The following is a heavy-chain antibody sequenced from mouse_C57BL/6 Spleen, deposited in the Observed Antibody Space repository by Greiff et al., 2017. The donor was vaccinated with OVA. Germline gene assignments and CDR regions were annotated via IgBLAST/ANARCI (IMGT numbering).Heavy chain of an antibody. J-gene: IGHJ4*01. CDR2: INPNNGGT. Sequence: VQLQQSGPELVKPGASVKISCKASGYTFTDYYMNWVKQSHGKSLEWIGDINPNNGGTSYNQKFKGKATLTVDKSSSTAYMELRSLTSEDSAVYYCARSGGNYPMDYWGQGTSVTVSS. D-gene: IGHD2-1*01. V-gene: IGHV1-26*01. CDR1: GYTFTDYY. CDR3: ARSGGNYPMDY.